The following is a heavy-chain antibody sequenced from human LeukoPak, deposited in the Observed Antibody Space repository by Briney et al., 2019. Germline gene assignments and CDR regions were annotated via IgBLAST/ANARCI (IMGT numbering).Heavy chain of an antibody. CDR2: IYWNDDK. V-gene: IGHV2-5*01. J-gene: IGHJ3*02. Sequence: ESGPTLVKPTQTLTLTCTFSGFSLSTSGVGVGWIRQPPGKALEWLALIYWNDDKRYSPSLKSRLTITKDTSKNQVVLTMTNMDPVDTATYYCAHTSTHRNLWWELFFDIWGQGTMVTVSS. D-gene: IGHD1-14*01. CDR1: GFSLSTSGVG. CDR3: AHTSTHRNLWWELFFDI.